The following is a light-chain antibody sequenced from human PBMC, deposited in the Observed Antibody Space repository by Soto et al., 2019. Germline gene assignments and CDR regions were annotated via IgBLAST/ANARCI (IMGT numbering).Light chain of an antibody. CDR2: DAS. V-gene: IGKV3D-20*01. CDR3: QQSGSSPIT. Sequence: IVLAQSPATLSLSPGDRPTLSCGASQSVSRSYLAWYQQKPGLAPRLIIYDASTRATGIPDRFSGSGSGTDFTLTISRLEPEDFAVYYCQQSGSSPITFGQGTRLEIK. J-gene: IGKJ5*01. CDR1: QSVSRSY.